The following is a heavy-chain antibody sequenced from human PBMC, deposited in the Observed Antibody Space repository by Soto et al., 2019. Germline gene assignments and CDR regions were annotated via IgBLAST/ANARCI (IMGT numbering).Heavy chain of an antibody. CDR1: GDSISSSS. CDR2: VSPSGHT. J-gene: IGHJ4*02. CDR3: ARESGENWSYEAY. Sequence: SETLSLTCAVSGDSISSSSWNWIRQTAGRGLEWIGRVSPSGHTQYRSSFETRVTISVDMSTNQFFLELRYVTAADTAVYYCARESGENWSYEAYWGQGTQVTVSS. D-gene: IGHD1-7*01. V-gene: IGHV4-4*07.